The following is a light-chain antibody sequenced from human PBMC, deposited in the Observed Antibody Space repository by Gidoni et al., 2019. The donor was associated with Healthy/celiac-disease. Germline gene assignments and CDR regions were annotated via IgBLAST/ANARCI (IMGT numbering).Light chain of an antibody. CDR3: AAWDDSLNGCV. CDR1: SSNIGSNT. V-gene: IGLV1-44*01. Sequence: QSVLTKPPSASGTPGQRVTITCSGSSSNIGSNTVTWYQQLPGTAPKLVIYSNNQRPSGVPDRFSGSKSGTSASLAISGLQSEDEADYYCAAWDDSLNGCVFGTGTKVTVL. CDR2: SNN. J-gene: IGLJ1*01.